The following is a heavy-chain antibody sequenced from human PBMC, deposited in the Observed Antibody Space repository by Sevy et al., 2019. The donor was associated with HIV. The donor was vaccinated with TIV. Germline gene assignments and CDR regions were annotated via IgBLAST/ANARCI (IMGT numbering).Heavy chain of an antibody. D-gene: IGHD1-26*01. Sequence: ASVKVSCKASGYTFTSYYMHWVRQAPGQGLEWMGIINPSGGSTSYAQKFQGRVTMTRDTSTSTVYMELSSLRSEDTAVYYCARTKIIVGATSEFDYWGQGTLVTVSS. CDR3: ARTKIIVGATSEFDY. V-gene: IGHV1-46*01. J-gene: IGHJ4*02. CDR2: INPSGGST. CDR1: GYTFTSYY.